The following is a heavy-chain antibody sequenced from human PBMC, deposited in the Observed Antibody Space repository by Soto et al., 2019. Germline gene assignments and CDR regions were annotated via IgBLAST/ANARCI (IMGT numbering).Heavy chain of an antibody. J-gene: IGHJ5*02. V-gene: IGHV1-24*01. D-gene: IGHD4-17*01. CDR1: GYTLNEVA. CDR2: FDPDEAET. Sequence: VQLVQSGAEVKKPGASVKVSCKVSGYTLNEVAMHWVRQATGKGLEWLGGFDPDEAETIYAQHFQGRVTMTEDTSTDTVYMELSSLRSEDTALYFCTTYDGDYNFDHWGQGTLVTVSS. CDR3: TTYDGDYNFDH.